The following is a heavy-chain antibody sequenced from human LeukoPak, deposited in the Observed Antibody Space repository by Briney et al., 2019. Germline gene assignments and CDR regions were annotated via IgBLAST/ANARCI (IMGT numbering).Heavy chain of an antibody. CDR3: ARHVLGVVVPAASWFDP. CDR1: GGSISSGSYY. J-gene: IGHJ5*02. V-gene: IGHV4-61*02. D-gene: IGHD2-2*01. CDR2: IYTSGST. Sequence: SETLSLTCTVSGGSISSGSYYWSWIRQPAGKGLEWIGRIYTSGSTYYNPSLKSRVTISVDTSKNQFSLKLSSVTAADTAVYYCARHVLGVVVPAASWFDPWGQGTLVTVSS.